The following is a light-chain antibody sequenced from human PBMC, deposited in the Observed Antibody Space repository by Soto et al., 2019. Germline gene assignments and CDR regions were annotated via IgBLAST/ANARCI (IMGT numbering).Light chain of an antibody. Sequence: DIQMTQSPSALSASVGDRVTITCRASQSINNWLAWYQQKPGKAPKLLIYDVSSLKSGVPSRFSGGGSGTEFTLTINGLQSDDFASYYCQQYRHYHLTFGGGTKVETK. CDR3: QQYRHYHLT. V-gene: IGKV1-5*01. J-gene: IGKJ4*01. CDR1: QSINNW. CDR2: DVS.